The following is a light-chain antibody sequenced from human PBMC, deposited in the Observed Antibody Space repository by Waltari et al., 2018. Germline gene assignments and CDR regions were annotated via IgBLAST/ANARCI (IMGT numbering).Light chain of an antibody. J-gene: IGLJ2*01. Sequence: QSALTQPPSVSKSLGQSVTISCTGTSSYTGSDHGVSWYQQHSATAPRLLIYGVSKRPSGVSDRFSGSKSGNTASLTISGLQAEDEADYYCGSYRSGTTYIFGGGTRLTVL. CDR3: GSYRSGTTYI. CDR2: GVS. CDR1: SSYTGSDHG. V-gene: IGLV2-18*02.